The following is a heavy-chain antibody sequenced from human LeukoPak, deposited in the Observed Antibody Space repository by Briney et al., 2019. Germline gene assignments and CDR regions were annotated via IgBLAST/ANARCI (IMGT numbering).Heavy chain of an antibody. V-gene: IGHV4-39*01. D-gene: IGHD3-3*01. CDR2: IYYSGST. CDR1: GGSISSSSYY. CDR3: ARHDGRITIFGVVPGAFDI. J-gene: IGHJ3*02. Sequence: PSETLSLTCTVSGGSISSSSYYWGWIRQPPGKGLEWFGSIYYSGSTYYNPSLKSRVTISVDTSKNQFSLKLSSVTAADTAVYYCARHDGRITIFGVVPGAFDIWGQGTMVTVSS.